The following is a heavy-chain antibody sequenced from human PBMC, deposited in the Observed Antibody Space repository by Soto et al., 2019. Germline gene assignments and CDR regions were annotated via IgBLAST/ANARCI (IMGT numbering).Heavy chain of an antibody. D-gene: IGHD3-16*02. Sequence: PGGSLRLSRAASLSTFIHYFMHLFVHVPWRGLDWVSTISGLVTSVFYADSVRGRFTISRDNSKNTLYLQMHSLRAEDTAVYYCAKDLGVPDLGGVIHAFDGWGQGTRVTVS. V-gene: IGHV3-23*01. CDR1: LSTFIHYF. CDR3: AKDLGVPDLGGVIHAFDG. CDR2: ISGLVTSV. J-gene: IGHJ3*01.